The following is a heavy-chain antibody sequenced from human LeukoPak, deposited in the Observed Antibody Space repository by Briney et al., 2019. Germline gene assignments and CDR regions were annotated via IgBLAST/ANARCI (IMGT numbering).Heavy chain of an antibody. D-gene: IGHD3-9*01. CDR3: ARELRYFDWSDYYYYYYMDV. J-gene: IGHJ6*03. CDR2: IYTSGST. V-gene: IGHV4-4*07. CDR1: GGSISTYY. Sequence: SETPSLTCTVSGGSISTYYWSWIRQPAGKGLEWIGRIYTSGSTNYNPSLKSRVTISVDTSKNQFSLKLSSVTAADTAVYYCARELRYFDWSDYYYYYYMDVWGKGTTVTVSS.